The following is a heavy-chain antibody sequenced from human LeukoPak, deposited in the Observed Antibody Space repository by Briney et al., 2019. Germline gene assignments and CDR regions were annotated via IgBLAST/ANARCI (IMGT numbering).Heavy chain of an antibody. J-gene: IGHJ3*02. Sequence: GGSLRLSCAASGFTFSSYAMSWVRQAPGKGLEWVSAISGSGGSTYYADSVKGRFTISRDNSKNTLYLQMNSLRAEDTAVYYCALLWFRAGDFDIWGQGTLVAVSS. CDR3: ALLWFRAGDFDI. D-gene: IGHD3-10*01. V-gene: IGHV3-23*01. CDR2: ISGSGGST. CDR1: GFTFSSYA.